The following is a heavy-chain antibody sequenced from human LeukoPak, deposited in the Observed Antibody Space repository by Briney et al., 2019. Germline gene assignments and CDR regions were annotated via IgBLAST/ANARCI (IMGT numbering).Heavy chain of an antibody. J-gene: IGHJ4*02. CDR3: AGKGEYYYGSGKGVY. V-gene: IGHV3-21*01. D-gene: IGHD3-10*01. Sequence: GGSLRLSCAASGFSVSSNHMSWVRQAPGKGLEWVSSISSSSSYIYYADSVKGRFTISRDNAKNSLYLQMNSLRAEDTAVYYCAGKGEYYYGSGKGVYWGQGTLVTVSS. CDR1: GFSVSSNH. CDR2: ISSSSSYI.